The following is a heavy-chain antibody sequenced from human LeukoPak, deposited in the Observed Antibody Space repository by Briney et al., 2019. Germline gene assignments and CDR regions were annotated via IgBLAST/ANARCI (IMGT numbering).Heavy chain of an antibody. CDR3: ARGGGSGYYLHGYYYYYMDV. CDR1: GGSFSSSY. V-gene: IGHV4-59*01. Sequence: SETLSLTCTVSGGSFSSSYWSWIRQPPGKGLESIGYIFYSGSTNYNPSLKSRVTISVDTSKNQFSLKLSSVTAADTAVYYCARGGGSGYYLHGYYYYYMDVWGKGTTVTVSS. CDR2: IFYSGST. D-gene: IGHD3-22*01. J-gene: IGHJ6*03.